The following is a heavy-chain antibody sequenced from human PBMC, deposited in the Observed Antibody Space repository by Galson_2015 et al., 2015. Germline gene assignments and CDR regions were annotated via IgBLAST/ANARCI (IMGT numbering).Heavy chain of an antibody. J-gene: IGHJ4*02. CDR2: IWYDGSNK. V-gene: IGHV3-33*08. D-gene: IGHD5-24*01. CDR1: GFTFSSYG. Sequence: SLRLSCAASGFTFSSYGMHWVRQAPGKGLEWVAVIWYDGSNKYYADSVKGRFTISRDNSKNTLYLQMNSLRAEDTAVYYCARDGTWLPRTNDYWGQGTLVTVSS. CDR3: ARDGTWLPRTNDY.